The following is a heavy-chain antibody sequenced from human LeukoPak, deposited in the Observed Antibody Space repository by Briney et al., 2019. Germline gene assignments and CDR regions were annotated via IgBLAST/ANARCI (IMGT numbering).Heavy chain of an antibody. D-gene: IGHD4-17*01. CDR1: GGSISSGDYY. J-gene: IGHJ4*02. V-gene: IGHV4-30-4*01. CDR3: ARVPADLYGDYDSIDY. Sequence: SETLSLTCTVSGGSISSGDYYWSWIRQPPGKGLEWIGYIYYSGSTYYNPSLKSRVTISVDTSKNQFSLKLSSVTAADTAVYYCARVPADLYGDYDSIDYWGQGTLVTVSS. CDR2: IYYSGST.